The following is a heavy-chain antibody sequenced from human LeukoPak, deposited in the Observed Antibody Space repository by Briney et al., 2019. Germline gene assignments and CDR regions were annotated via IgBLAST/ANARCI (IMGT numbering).Heavy chain of an antibody. V-gene: IGHV4-61*02. CDR2: IKSSNT. D-gene: IGHD3-16*01. Sequence: SETLSLTCTASGGSISSDRFYWTWVRQPAGKGLEWIGRIKSSNTNYNPSLKSRVSLSLDTSTNQFSLKLSSLTAPDTAVYYCARVPDWTYVPDYWGQGTLVTVSS. CDR3: ARVPDWTYVPDY. CDR1: GGSISSDRFY. J-gene: IGHJ4*02.